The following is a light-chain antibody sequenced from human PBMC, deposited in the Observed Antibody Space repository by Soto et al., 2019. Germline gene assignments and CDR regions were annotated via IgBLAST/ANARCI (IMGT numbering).Light chain of an antibody. CDR2: EVN. Sequence: QSALTQPASVSGSPGQSITISCTGTSSDFGNYNLVSWYQQHPGKVPKLILFEVNKRPSGVSGRFSGSKSGNTASLTISGLQAEDEADYYCGSWDSSLSAYVFGTGTKVTVL. CDR1: SSDFGNYNL. J-gene: IGLJ1*01. CDR3: GSWDSSLSAYV. V-gene: IGLV2-23*02.